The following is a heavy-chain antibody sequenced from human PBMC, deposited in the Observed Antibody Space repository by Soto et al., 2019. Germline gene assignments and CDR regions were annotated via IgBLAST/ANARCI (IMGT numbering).Heavy chain of an antibody. CDR3: VRSKGGYSYGTPFDY. CDR1: GFTFDDYA. V-gene: IGHV3-9*01. CDR2: ISWNSGNI. J-gene: IGHJ4*02. Sequence: EVPLEESGGALVQPGRSLRLSCAASGFTFDDYAMYWVRQVLGKGREWVSSISWNSGNIGYADSVKGRFTTSRDNAENSLYLQMNSLRPEDTALYYCVRSKGGYSYGTPFDYWGQGTLVTVSS. D-gene: IGHD5-18*01.